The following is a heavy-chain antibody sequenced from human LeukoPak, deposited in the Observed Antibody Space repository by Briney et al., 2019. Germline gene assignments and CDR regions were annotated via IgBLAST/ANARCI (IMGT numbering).Heavy chain of an antibody. Sequence: SETPSLTCAVYGGSFSDYYWSWIRQPPGKGLEWIGEIKHSGSTNYNPSLKSRVSISVDTSKTQCSLRLSSVTAADTAVYYCATMWSGAFDPWGQGTLVTVSS. CDR2: IKHSGST. V-gene: IGHV4-34*01. J-gene: IGHJ5*02. CDR3: ATMWSGAFDP. CDR1: GGSFSDYY. D-gene: IGHD2-21*01.